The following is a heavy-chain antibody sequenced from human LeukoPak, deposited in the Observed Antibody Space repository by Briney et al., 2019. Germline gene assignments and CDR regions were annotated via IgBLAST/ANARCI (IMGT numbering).Heavy chain of an antibody. V-gene: IGHV1-18*01. J-gene: IGHJ6*02. D-gene: IGHD4-17*01. CDR1: GYTFTSYD. CDR3: ARSYGDYVIYYGMDV. CDR2: ISAYNGNT. Sequence: GASVKVSCKASGYTFTSYDINWVRQAPGQRLEWMGWISAYNGNTNYAQKLQGRVTMTTDTSTSTAYMELRSLRSDDTAVYYCARSYGDYVIYYGMDVWGQGATVTVSS.